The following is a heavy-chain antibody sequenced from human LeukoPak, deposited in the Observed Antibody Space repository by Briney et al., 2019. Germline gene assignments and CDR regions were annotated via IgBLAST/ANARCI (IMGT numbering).Heavy chain of an antibody. CDR2: IYSSGTT. J-gene: IGHJ4*02. CDR3: ASLPHKYDSIDQDFDY. CDR1: GGSFTHYY. Sequence: SETLSLTCAVSGGSFTHYYWSWIRQPPGKGLQWIGYIYSSGTTKYNPSLKSRVTISLDMPNNQFSLILTSVTAADTAVYYCASLPHKYDSIDQDFDYWGQGTLVTVSS. D-gene: IGHD3-22*01. V-gene: IGHV4-59*08.